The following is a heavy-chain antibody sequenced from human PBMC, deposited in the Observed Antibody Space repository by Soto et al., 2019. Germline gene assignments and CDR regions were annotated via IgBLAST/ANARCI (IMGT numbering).Heavy chain of an antibody. D-gene: IGHD3-3*02. CDR3: ARLANIFGFDN. J-gene: IGHJ4*01. CDR1: GYIFTNYW. Sequence: PGELLKNSYQGSGYIFTNYWIGWVRQMPGKGLEWMGIIYPGDSDTRYSPSFQGQVTISADKSISTAYLQWSSLKASDTAMYYCARLANIFGFDNWGHGTLVTVSS. V-gene: IGHV5-51*01. CDR2: IYPGDSDT.